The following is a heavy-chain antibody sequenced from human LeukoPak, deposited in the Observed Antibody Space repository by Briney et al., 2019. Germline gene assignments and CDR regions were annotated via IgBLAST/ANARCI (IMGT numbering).Heavy chain of an antibody. Sequence: SETLSLTCTVSGGSISSGGYYWSWIRQPPGKGLEWIGYIYYSGSTNYNPSLKSRVTISVDTSKNQFSLKLSSVTAADTAVYYCARRDGYNYSEDYWGQGTLVTVSS. CDR3: ARRDGYNYSEDY. CDR1: GGSISSGGYY. J-gene: IGHJ4*02. V-gene: IGHV4-61*08. CDR2: IYYSGST. D-gene: IGHD5-24*01.